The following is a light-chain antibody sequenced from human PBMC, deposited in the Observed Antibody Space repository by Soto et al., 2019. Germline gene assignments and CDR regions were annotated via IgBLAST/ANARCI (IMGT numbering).Light chain of an antibody. CDR1: QSVNSD. CDR2: GAS. Sequence: ETVMTQSPATLSVSPGERATLSCRASQSVNSDLAWYQQKPGQAPRLLIYGASTRPTGIPATFSGSGSGTEFTLTISSLQSEYFAVYYCHQYYNCPDTFGQGTKVEIK. J-gene: IGKJ1*01. CDR3: HQYYNCPDT. V-gene: IGKV3-15*01.